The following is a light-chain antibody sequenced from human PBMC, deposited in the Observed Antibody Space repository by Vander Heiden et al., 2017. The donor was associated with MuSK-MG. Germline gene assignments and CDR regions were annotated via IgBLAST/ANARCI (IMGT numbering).Light chain of an antibody. CDR3: CSYAGSSTYVV. CDR1: NSDIGTYDY. J-gene: IGLJ2*01. V-gene: IGLV2-11*01. CDR2: DVS. Sequence: QSALTQPRSVSGSPGPSVTISCTGTNSDIGTYDYVSWYQQHPGKAPKLIIYDVSERPSGVPDRFSGSKSGSTASLTISGLQAQDEADYHCCSYAGSSTYVVFGGGTKLTVL.